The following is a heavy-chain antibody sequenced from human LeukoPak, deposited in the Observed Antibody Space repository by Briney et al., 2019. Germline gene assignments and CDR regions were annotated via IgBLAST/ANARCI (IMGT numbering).Heavy chain of an antibody. J-gene: IGHJ5*02. CDR3: AREGGLVVVPAAFDP. V-gene: IGHV4-61*02. CDR2: IYTSGST. Sequence: SQTLSLTCTVSGGSISSGSYYWSWIRQPAGKGLEWIGRIYTSGSTNYNPSLKSRVTISVDTSKNQLSLKLSSVTAADTAVYYCAREGGLVVVPAAFDPWGQGTLVTVS. D-gene: IGHD2-2*01. CDR1: GGSISSGSYY.